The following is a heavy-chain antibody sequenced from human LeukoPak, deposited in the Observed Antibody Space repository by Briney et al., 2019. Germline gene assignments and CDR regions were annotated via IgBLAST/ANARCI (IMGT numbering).Heavy chain of an antibody. CDR3: AKDGVRGFGDLPNYFDY. J-gene: IGHJ4*02. CDR1: GLTFSSYA. V-gene: IGHV3-23*01. D-gene: IGHD3-10*01. Sequence: GGSLRLSCAASGLTFSSYAMSWVRQAPGKGLEWVSAISGSGGSTYYADSVKGRFTISRDNSKNTLYLQTNSLRAEDTAVYYCAKDGVRGFGDLPNYFDYWGQGTLVTVSS. CDR2: ISGSGGST.